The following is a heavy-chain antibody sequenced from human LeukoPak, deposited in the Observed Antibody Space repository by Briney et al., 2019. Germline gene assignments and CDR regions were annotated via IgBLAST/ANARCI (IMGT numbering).Heavy chain of an antibody. J-gene: IGHJ3*01. CDR3: VRDQYCASSSCPGAFDL. D-gene: IGHD2-2*01. V-gene: IGHV3-15*01. CDR2: TKSKTDGGTT. CDR1: GFSINYDW. Sequence: GGSLRLSCAASGFSINYDWMSWVRQAPGKGLEWVGRTKSKTDGGTTEYAAPVKGRFTISRDDSRNTLYLQMSSLKSEDTAVYYCVRDQYCASSSCPGAFDLWGQGTVVTVSS.